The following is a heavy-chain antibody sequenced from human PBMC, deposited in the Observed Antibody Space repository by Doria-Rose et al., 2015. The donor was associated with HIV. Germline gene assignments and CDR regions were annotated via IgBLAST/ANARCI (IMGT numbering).Heavy chain of an antibody. CDR2: ILSDDER. Sequence: QVTLKESGPVLVKPTETLTLTCTVSGVSLSSPGMGVSWIRQPPGKALEWLANILSDDERSYKTSLKGRLTISRGTSKSQVVLTMTDMDPVDTATYYCARIKSSRWYHKYYFDFWGQGTLVIVS. V-gene: IGHV2-26*01. CDR3: ARIKSSRWYHKYYFDF. CDR1: GVSLSSPGMG. D-gene: IGHD6-13*01. J-gene: IGHJ4*02.